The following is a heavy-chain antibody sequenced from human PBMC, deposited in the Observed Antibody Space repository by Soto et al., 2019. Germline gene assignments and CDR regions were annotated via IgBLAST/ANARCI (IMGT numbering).Heavy chain of an antibody. D-gene: IGHD3-10*01. CDR1: GGSFSGYY. J-gene: IGHJ6*04. CDR3: ARAGYFGSGSSPGSRDV. V-gene: IGHV4-34*01. Sequence: PSETLSLTCAVYGGSFSGYYWSWIRQPPGKGLEWIGEINHSGSTNSNPSLKSRVTISVDTSKNQFSLKLSSVTAADTAVYYCARAGYFGSGSSPGSRDVWGKGTTVTVSS. CDR2: INHSGST.